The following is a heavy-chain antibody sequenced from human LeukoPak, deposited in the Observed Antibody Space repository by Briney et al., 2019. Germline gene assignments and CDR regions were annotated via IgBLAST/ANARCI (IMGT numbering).Heavy chain of an antibody. V-gene: IGHV1-69*13. D-gene: IGHD3-22*01. CDR3: ARSHLAYYYDSSGYYFDY. CDR1: GGTFSSYA. Sequence: SVKVSCKASGGTFSSYAISWVRQAPGQGLEWMGGIIPIFGTANYAQKFQGRVTITADEPTSTAYMELSSLRSEDTAVHYCARSHLAYYYDSSGYYFDYWGQGTLVTVSS. J-gene: IGHJ4*02. CDR2: IIPIFGTA.